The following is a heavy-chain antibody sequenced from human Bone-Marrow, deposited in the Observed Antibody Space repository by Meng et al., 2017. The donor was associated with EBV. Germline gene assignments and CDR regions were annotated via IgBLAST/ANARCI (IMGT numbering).Heavy chain of an antibody. Sequence: EVQLVGPXXGLAQPGGSLKLSCAASGFTFSGSAMHWVRQASGKGLEWVGRIRSKANSYATAYAASVKGRFTISRDDSKNTAYLQMNSLKTEDTAVYYCTRHDGSSSAWGQGTLVTVSS. CDR1: GFTFSGSA. J-gene: IGHJ5*02. D-gene: IGHD6-6*01. CDR2: IRSKANSYAT. CDR3: TRHDGSSSA. V-gene: IGHV3-73*02.